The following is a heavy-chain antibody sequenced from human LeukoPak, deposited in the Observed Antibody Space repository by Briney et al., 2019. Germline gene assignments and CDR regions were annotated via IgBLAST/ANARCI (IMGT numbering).Heavy chain of an antibody. CDR1: GGTFSSYA. J-gene: IGHJ4*02. CDR2: IIPIFGTA. Sequence: SVKVSCKASGGTFSSYAFRWVRQAPGQGLEWMGGIIPIFGTANYAQKFQGRVTITADKSTSTAYMELSSLRSEDTAVYYCARTLEALWFGEFDYWGQGTLVTVSS. D-gene: IGHD3-10*01. CDR3: ARTLEALWFGEFDY. V-gene: IGHV1-69*06.